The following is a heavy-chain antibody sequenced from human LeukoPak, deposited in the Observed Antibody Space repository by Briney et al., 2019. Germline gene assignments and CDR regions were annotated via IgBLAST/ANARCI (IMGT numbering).Heavy chain of an antibody. CDR3: AKDSYGDYSD. D-gene: IGHD4-17*01. J-gene: IGHJ4*02. Sequence: GGSLRLSCAASGFTFSSYAMSWVRQAPGKGLEWVSAISASRGSTYYADSVKGRFTISRDNSRNTLYLQMNSLRAEDTAVYYCAKDSYGDYSDWGQGTLVTVSS. CDR1: GFTFSSYA. CDR2: ISASRGST. V-gene: IGHV3-23*01.